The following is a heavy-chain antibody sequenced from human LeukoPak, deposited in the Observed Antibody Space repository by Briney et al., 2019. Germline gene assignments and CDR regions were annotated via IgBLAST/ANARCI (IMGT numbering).Heavy chain of an antibody. Sequence: SETLSLTCAVSGGSISSTTSYWGWIRQPPGKGLEWIGRIYYSGSTFYNPSPKSRVTISVDTSKNQLSLRLSSVTAADTAVYYCARHGSTDYFDYWGQGTLVTVSS. D-gene: IGHD2-2*03. CDR2: IYYSGST. CDR1: GGSISSTTSY. J-gene: IGHJ4*02. V-gene: IGHV4-39*01. CDR3: ARHGSTDYFDY.